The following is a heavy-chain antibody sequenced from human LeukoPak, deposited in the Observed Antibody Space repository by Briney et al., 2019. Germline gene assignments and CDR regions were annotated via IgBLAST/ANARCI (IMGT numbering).Heavy chain of an antibody. Sequence: PSETLSLTCTVSGDSISSSSSYWGWIRQPPGKGLEWIGEINHSGSTNYNPSLKSRVTISVDTSKNQFSLKLSSVTAADTAVYYCAREGVVTPRFDYWGQGTLVTVSS. D-gene: IGHD3-3*01. J-gene: IGHJ4*02. CDR3: AREGVVTPRFDY. CDR1: GDSISSSSSY. V-gene: IGHV4-39*07. CDR2: INHSGST.